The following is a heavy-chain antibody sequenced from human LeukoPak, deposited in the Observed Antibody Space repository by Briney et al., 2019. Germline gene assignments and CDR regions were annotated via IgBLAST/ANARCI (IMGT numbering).Heavy chain of an antibody. D-gene: IGHD5-18*01. V-gene: IGHV3-21*01. Sequence: GGSLRLSCAASGFTFSSYSMNWVRQAPGKGLEWVSSISSSSSYIYYADSVKGRFTISRDNAKNSLYLQMNSPRAEDTAVYYCARGSGYSYGLFSWGQGTLVTVSS. J-gene: IGHJ5*02. CDR1: GFTFSSYS. CDR3: ARGSGYSYGLFS. CDR2: ISSSSSYI.